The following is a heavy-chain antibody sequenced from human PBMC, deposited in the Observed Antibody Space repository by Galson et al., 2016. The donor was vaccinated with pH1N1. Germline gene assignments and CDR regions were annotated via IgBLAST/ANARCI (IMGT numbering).Heavy chain of an antibody. CDR3: ATEDYYTSLY. CDR1: GFIFSDYW. D-gene: IGHD1-26*01. V-gene: IGHV3-7*01. CDR2: INQDGSRK. J-gene: IGHJ4*02. Sequence: SLRLSCAASGFIFSDYWMRWVRQAPGKGLEWVAKINQDGSRKYYVDSMKGRCTISRDNAENSLSLQINSLRFEDTALYYCATEDYYTSLYWGQGILVTVSS.